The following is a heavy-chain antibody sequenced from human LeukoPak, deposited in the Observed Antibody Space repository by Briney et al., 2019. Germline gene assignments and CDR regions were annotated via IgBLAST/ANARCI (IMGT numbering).Heavy chain of an antibody. CDR3: AKDSSDYYFDY. CDR1: GFTFINYG. CDR2: IQYSGNNK. D-gene: IGHD3-22*01. J-gene: IGHJ4*02. Sequence: GALRLSCAASGFTFINYGMHWVRQAPGKGLEWVAFIQYSGNNKYYADSVKGRFTISRDNSKNPLYVQMNSLRPDDTAVYYCAKDSSDYYFDYWGRGTLVTVSS. V-gene: IGHV3-30*02.